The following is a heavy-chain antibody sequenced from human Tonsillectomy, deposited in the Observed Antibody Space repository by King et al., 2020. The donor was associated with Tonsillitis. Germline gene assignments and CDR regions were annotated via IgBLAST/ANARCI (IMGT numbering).Heavy chain of an antibody. Sequence: DVQLVESGGGLVRPGGSLRLSCAASGFSFTNAWMNWVRQDPGKGLQWVGRIKSKADGGTTDYAAPVKGRFTISRDDSKNTLYLQMNSLKAEDTAVYYCTTAQIGGITMFRGANIEIDYWGQGTLVTVSS. V-gene: IGHV3-15*01. CDR1: GFSFTNAW. D-gene: IGHD3-10*01. CDR3: TTAQIGGITMFRGANIEIDY. CDR2: IKSKADGGTT. J-gene: IGHJ4*02.